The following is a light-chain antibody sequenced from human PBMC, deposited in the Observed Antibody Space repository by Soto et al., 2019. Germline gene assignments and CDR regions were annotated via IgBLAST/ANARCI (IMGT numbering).Light chain of an antibody. J-gene: IGKJ3*01. Sequence: DIQLTQSPSFLSASGGDRGTSTCRASQGISSYLAWYQQKPGKAPKLLSYAASTLQSAVPSRFSGSGSGTDFTLTISTLQPEDCPPSYCQQRNSFPVTVAPGTHGAI. CDR1: QGISSY. CDR3: QQRNSFPVT. CDR2: AAS. V-gene: IGKV1-9*01.